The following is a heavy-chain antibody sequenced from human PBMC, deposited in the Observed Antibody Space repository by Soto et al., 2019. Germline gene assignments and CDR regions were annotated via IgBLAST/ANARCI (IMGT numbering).Heavy chain of an antibody. V-gene: IGHV1-46*01. Sequence: QDQLVQSGAEVKKPGASVKVSCTASGYTFTSYYMHWVRQAPGQGFEWMGIIDPRSGRTDYAQTCQGRATLTADTSTTTVFMDLSSLRSEDTALYYCARGVWSHYEDTSGPSNWYFDLLGRGSLVTVSS. CDR3: ARGVWSHYEDTSGPSNWYFDL. D-gene: IGHD3-22*01. CDR2: IDPRSGRT. CDR1: GYTFTSYY. J-gene: IGHJ2*01.